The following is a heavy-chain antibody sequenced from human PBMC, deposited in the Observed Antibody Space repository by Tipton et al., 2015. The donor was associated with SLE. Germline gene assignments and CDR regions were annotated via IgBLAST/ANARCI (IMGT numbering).Heavy chain of an antibody. CDR2: ISSSSSYI. CDR1: GFTFSSYS. V-gene: IGHV3-21*01. Sequence: GSLRLSCAASGFTFSSYSMDWVRQAPGKGLEWVSSISSSSSYIYYADSVKGRFTISRDNAKNSLYRQMNSLRAEDTAVYYCASQAGWYFDLWGRGTLVTVSS. J-gene: IGHJ2*01. CDR3: ASQAGWYFDL.